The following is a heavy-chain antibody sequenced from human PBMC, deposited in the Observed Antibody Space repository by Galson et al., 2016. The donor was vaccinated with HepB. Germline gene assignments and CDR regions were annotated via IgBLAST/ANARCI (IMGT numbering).Heavy chain of an antibody. V-gene: IGHV3-21*01. CDR2: ISSISISP. CDR3: AREVVGGWLGDDDKYQNYYAMDV. CDR1: GFTFNSYK. D-gene: IGHD3-10*01. Sequence: SLRLSCAASGFTFNSYKLNWVRQAPGKGLEWVSSISSISISPYYADSVKGRFTVSRDNAKNSLYLQMNSLRVEDTAVYYCAREVVGGWLGDDDKYQNYYAMDVWGQGTPVTVSS. J-gene: IGHJ6*02.